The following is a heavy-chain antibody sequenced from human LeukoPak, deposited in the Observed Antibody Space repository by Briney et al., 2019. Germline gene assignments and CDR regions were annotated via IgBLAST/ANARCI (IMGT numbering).Heavy chain of an antibody. CDR3: AKGYYGSGSYGWFDY. Sequence: GGSLRLSCAASGFTFSSYGMHWVRQAPGKGLDWVAFIRYDGRNKYYADSVKGRFTISRDNSKNTLFLHMNSLRAEDTAVYSCAKGYYGSGSYGWFDYWGQGTLVTVSS. V-gene: IGHV3-30*02. D-gene: IGHD3-10*01. J-gene: IGHJ4*02. CDR2: IRYDGRNK. CDR1: GFTFSSYG.